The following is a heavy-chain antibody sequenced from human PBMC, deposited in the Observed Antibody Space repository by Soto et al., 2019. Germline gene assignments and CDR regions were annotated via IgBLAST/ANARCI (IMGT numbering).Heavy chain of an antibody. J-gene: IGHJ4*02. Sequence: SETLSLTCALSGRSISGSYDYWGWLRQSPGKVPEWIGSVFYTGFTSYNPSLERRVSVSVDTSKNQSSLKVSGVSAAYTAAYYCATSQKVYTGNYVNHWGQGALLT. CDR2: VFYTGFT. V-gene: IGHV4-39*01. D-gene: IGHD2-2*02. CDR1: GRSISGSYDY. CDR3: ATSQKVYTGNYVNH.